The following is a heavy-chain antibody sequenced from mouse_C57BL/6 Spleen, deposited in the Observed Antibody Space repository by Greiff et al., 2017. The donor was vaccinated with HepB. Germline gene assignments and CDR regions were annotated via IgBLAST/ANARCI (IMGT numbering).Heavy chain of an antibody. Sequence: QVQLKQSGAELVRPGTSVKVSCKASGYAFTNYLIEWVKQRPGQGLEWIGVINPGSGGTNYNEKFKGKATLTADKSSSTAYMQLSSLTSEDSAVYFCARRGTDWYFDVWGTGTTVTVSS. CDR3: ARRGTDWYFDV. CDR2: INPGSGGT. D-gene: IGHD2-14*01. J-gene: IGHJ1*03. CDR1: GYAFTNYL. V-gene: IGHV1-54*01.